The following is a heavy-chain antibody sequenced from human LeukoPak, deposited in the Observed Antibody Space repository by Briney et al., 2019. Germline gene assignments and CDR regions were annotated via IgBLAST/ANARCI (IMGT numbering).Heavy chain of an antibody. Sequence: PGGSLRLSCTASRLTFNNYWMHWVRQAPGKGLVWVSRINIDGSSISYADSVKGRFTISRDNSKNTLHLQMNSLRAEDTAVYYCAKDPFLSAAGRGIDYWGQGTLVTVSS. J-gene: IGHJ4*02. CDR3: AKDPFLSAAGRGIDY. CDR1: RLTFNNYW. CDR2: INIDGSSI. D-gene: IGHD6-13*01. V-gene: IGHV3-74*01.